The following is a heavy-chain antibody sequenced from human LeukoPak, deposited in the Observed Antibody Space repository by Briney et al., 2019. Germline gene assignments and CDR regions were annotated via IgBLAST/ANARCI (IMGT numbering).Heavy chain of an antibody. J-gene: IGHJ4*02. V-gene: IGHV4-59*01. D-gene: IGHD6-19*01. CDR3: ARGQWLVRGIIDY. Sequence: SETLSLTCTVSGGSISSYYWSWIRQPPGKGLEWIGYIYYSGSTNYNPSLKSRVTISVDTSKNQFSLKLSSVTAADTAVYYCARGQWLVRGIIDYWGRGTLVTVSS. CDR1: GGSISSYY. CDR2: IYYSGST.